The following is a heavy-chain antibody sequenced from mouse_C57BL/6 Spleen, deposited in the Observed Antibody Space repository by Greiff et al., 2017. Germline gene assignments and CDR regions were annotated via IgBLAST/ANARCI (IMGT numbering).Heavy chain of an antibody. D-gene: IGHD1-2*01. CDR2: IDPSDSET. J-gene: IGHJ4*01. CDR1: GYTFTSYW. Sequence: QVQLKQPGAELVRPGSSVKLSCKASGYTFTSYWMHWVKQRPIQGLEWIGNIDPSDSETHYNQKFKDKATLTVDKSSSTAYMQLSSLTSEDSAVYYCARGYDVAMDYWGQGTTVTVSS. CDR3: ARGYDVAMDY. V-gene: IGHV1-52*01.